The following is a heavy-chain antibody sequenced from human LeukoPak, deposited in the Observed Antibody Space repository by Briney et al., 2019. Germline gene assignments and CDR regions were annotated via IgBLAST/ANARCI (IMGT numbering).Heavy chain of an antibody. D-gene: IGHD3-3*01. CDR2: IIPIIGTA. V-gene: IGHV1-69*13. CDR3: ARDGYDFRSGQKQNRRYWFDP. J-gene: IGHJ5*02. Sequence: SVKVSCKASGGTFSSYAISWVRQAPGQGLEWMGGIIPIIGTANYAQKFQGRVTITADESTSTAYMELSSLRSEDTAVYYCARDGYDFRSGQKQNRRYWFDPWGQGTLVTVSS. CDR1: GGTFSSYA.